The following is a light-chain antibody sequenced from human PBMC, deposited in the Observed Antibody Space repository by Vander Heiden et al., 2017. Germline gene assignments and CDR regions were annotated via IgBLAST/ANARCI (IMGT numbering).Light chain of an antibody. V-gene: IGKV3-15*01. CDR2: GAS. CDR1: QSVSSN. CDR3: QQDNSCPWT. J-gene: IGKJ1*01. Sequence: EIVMTQSPATLSVSPGERAILSCRASQSVSSNLAWYQQKPGQAPRLLIYGASTRATGIPARFSGSGSGTEFTLTISSLQSEDFAVYYCQQDNSCPWTFGQGTKVEIK.